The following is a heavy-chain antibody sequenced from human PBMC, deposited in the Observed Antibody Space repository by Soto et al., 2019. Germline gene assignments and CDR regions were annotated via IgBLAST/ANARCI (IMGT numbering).Heavy chain of an antibody. D-gene: IGHD6-6*01. V-gene: IGHV3-48*02. Sequence: GGSLRLSCAASGFAFSTYTMNWVRQAPGKGLEWVSYISSSGSSIYYADSVKGRFTISRDNAKNSLYLQMNSLRDEDTAVYYCARDLLYNSSRYLFYGMDVWGQGTTVTVSS. CDR2: ISSSGSSI. CDR1: GFAFSTYT. J-gene: IGHJ6*02. CDR3: ARDLLYNSSRYLFYGMDV.